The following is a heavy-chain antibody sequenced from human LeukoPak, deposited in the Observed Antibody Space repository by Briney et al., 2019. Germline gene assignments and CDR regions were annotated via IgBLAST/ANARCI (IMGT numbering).Heavy chain of an antibody. CDR2: ISYDGSNK. J-gene: IGHJ5*02. CDR1: GFTFSSYG. D-gene: IGHD6-13*01. Sequence: PGRSLRLSCAASGFTFSSYGMHWVRQAPGKGLEWVAVISYDGSNKYYADSVKGRFTISRDNSKNTLYLQMNSLRAEGTAVYYCAKDLRWQQLVPWFDPWGQGTLVTVSS. V-gene: IGHV3-30*18. CDR3: AKDLRWQQLVPWFDP.